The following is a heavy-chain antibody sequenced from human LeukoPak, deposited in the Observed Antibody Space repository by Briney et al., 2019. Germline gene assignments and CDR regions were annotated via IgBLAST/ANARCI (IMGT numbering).Heavy chain of an antibody. CDR3: ARVNGRYTGYDPFFDY. J-gene: IGHJ4*02. V-gene: IGHV3-21*01. CDR1: GFTFSSYS. CDR2: ISGSSYYI. D-gene: IGHD5-12*01. Sequence: PGGSLRLSCASSGFTFSSYSMNWVRQAPGKGLEWVSSISGSSYYIYYADSVKGRFTISRDNAKKTLYLQMNSLTAEDTAVYYCARVNGRYTGYDPFFDYWGQGTLVSVSS.